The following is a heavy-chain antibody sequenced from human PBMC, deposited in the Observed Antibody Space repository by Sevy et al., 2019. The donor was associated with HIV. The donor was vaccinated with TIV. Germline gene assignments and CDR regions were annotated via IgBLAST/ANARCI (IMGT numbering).Heavy chain of an antibody. D-gene: IGHD3-22*01. J-gene: IGHJ5*02. Sequence: SETLSLTCTVSGDSISSYYWSWIRQPAGKGLEWIGRIYTSGSTNYNPSLKSRVTMSVDTSKNQFSLKLSAVTAADTAVYYCARDKGANYYDSSGYHNWFDPWGQGTLVTVSS. CDR2: IYTSGST. V-gene: IGHV4-4*07. CDR1: GDSISSYY. CDR3: ARDKGANYYDSSGYHNWFDP.